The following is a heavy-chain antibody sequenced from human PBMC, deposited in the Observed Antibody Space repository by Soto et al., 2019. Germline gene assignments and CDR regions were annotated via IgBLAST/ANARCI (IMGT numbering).Heavy chain of an antibody. J-gene: IGHJ5*02. V-gene: IGHV5-51*01. D-gene: IGHD3-10*01. CDR2: IFTRDSET. Sequence: GESLKISCKGPGHLFNNHWIGWVRQTPGKGLEWMGLIFTRDSETKTSPSFQGHVSFSVDNSINTVYLQWTSLKTTDTGIYFCARGYFDSGHGYDLWGQGTIVTVYS. CDR1: GHLFNNHW. CDR3: ARGYFDSGHGYDL.